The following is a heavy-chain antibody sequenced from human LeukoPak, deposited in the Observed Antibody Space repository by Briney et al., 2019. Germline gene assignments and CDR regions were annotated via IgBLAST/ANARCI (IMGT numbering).Heavy chain of an antibody. CDR1: GFTFGDYA. V-gene: IGHV3-49*01. J-gene: IGHJ4*02. Sequence: GGSLRLSCTASGFTFGDYAMSWIRQAPGKGLEWVGFIRSKAYGETADYTASVKGRFTISRDDSKAIAYLQMNSLKTEDTAVYHCTRDRGAYNLYDYWGQGTLVTVSS. CDR3: TRDRGAYNLYDY. D-gene: IGHD1-1*01. CDR2: IRSKAYGETA.